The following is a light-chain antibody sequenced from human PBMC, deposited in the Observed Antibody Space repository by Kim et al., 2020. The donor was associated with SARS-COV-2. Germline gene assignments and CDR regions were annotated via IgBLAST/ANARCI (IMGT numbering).Light chain of an antibody. Sequence: SVALGQTATIPCGGNKIENKKVHWYHQRPGQAPVLVMYRDKKRPSGIPERLSGSNSGDTATLTISRVEAGDEGEYYCQVWDSRAVVFGGGTKLAVL. CDR1: KIENKK. V-gene: IGLV3-9*01. CDR2: RDK. J-gene: IGLJ2*01. CDR3: QVWDSRAVV.